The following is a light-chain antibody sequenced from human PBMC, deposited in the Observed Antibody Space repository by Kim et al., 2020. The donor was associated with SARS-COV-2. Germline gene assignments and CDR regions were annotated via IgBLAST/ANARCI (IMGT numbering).Light chain of an antibody. J-gene: IGLJ2*01. CDR3: QVWDSRIVV. CDR2: RDN. V-gene: IGLV3-9*01. Sequence: SGDMGQTDKITWGGKDIGRKIMHWYQQKRGRTPVVVIYRDNNRPSGIPERFSGSNSGNTATLTITRAQAGDEADYYCQVWDSRIVVFGGGTQLTVL. CDR1: DIGRKI.